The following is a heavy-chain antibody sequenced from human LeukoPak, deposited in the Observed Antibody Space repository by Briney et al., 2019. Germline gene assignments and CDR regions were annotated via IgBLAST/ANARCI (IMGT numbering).Heavy chain of an antibody. D-gene: IGHD2-15*01. J-gene: IGHJ4*02. CDR3: AKGVGYCSGGSCQQFDY. CDR1: GFTFSSYW. CDR2: ISGSGGST. V-gene: IGHV3-23*01. Sequence: GGSLRLSCAAFGFTFSSYWMSWVCQAPGKGLEWVSAISGSGGSTYYADSVKGRFTISRDNSKNTLYLQMNSLRAEDTAVYYCAKGVGYCSGGSCQQFDYWGQGTLVTVSS.